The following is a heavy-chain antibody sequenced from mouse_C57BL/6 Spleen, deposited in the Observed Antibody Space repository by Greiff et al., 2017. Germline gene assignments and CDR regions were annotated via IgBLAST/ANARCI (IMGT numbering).Heavy chain of an antibody. J-gene: IGHJ2*01. CDR1: GYTFTSYW. D-gene: IGHD2-5*01. CDR3: ARSGNSNPYYFDC. CDR2: IYPGSGRT. Sequence: QVQLQQPGAELVKPGASVKMSCKASGYTFTSYWITWVKQRPGQGLEWIGDIYPGSGRTNYNEKFKSKATLTVDTSSSTAYMQLSSLTSEDSAVYYGARSGNSNPYYFDCWGQGTTLSVST. V-gene: IGHV1-55*01.